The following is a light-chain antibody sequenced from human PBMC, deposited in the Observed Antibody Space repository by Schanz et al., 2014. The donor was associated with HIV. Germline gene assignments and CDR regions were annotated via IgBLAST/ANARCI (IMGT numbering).Light chain of an antibody. J-gene: IGKJ2*01. Sequence: EIVMTQSPATLSVSPGERATLSCRASQSISRNFAWYQQKPGQAPRLLIHITSTRATGIPDRFSGSGSGTEFTLTISSLQSEDFAVYYCHQYHNWPYTFGQGTKLE. CDR3: HQYHNWPYT. V-gene: IGKV3-15*01. CDR1: QSISRN. CDR2: ITS.